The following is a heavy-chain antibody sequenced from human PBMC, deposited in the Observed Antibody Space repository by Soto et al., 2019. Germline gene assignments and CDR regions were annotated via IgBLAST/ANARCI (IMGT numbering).Heavy chain of an antibody. Sequence: GGSLRLSCAASGFTFSSYAMSWVRQAPGKGLEWVSAISGSGGSTYYADSVKGRFTISRDNSKNTLYLQMNSLRAEDTAVYYCAKESPHYYDSSGYYYGDDYWGQGTLVTVSS. J-gene: IGHJ4*02. CDR2: ISGSGGST. D-gene: IGHD3-22*01. V-gene: IGHV3-23*01. CDR1: GFTFSSYA. CDR3: AKESPHYYDSSGYYYGDDY.